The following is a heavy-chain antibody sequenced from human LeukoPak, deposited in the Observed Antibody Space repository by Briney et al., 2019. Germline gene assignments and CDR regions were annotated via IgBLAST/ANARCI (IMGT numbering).Heavy chain of an antibody. CDR3: ARAEGIYYDSSGLPGGY. Sequence: PGGSLRLSCAASGFTFSSYWMSWVRQAPGKGLEWVANIKQDGSEKYYVDSVKGRFTISRDNAKNSLSLQMNSLRAEDTAVYYCARAEGIYYDSSGLPGGYWGQGTLVTVSS. D-gene: IGHD3-22*01. J-gene: IGHJ4*02. CDR1: GFTFSSYW. V-gene: IGHV3-7*01. CDR2: IKQDGSEK.